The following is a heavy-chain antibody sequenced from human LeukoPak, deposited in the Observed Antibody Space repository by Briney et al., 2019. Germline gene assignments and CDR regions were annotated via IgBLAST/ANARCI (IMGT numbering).Heavy chain of an antibody. Sequence: AASVKVSCKASGYTFTSYDINWVRQATGQGLEWMGWMNPNSGNTGYAQKFQGRVTMTRNTSISTAYMELSSLRSEDTAVYYCARTKNMVRGVIRPYYFDYWGQGTLVTVSS. V-gene: IGHV1-8*01. J-gene: IGHJ4*02. CDR2: MNPNSGNT. CDR3: ARTKNMVRGVIRPYYFDY. D-gene: IGHD3-10*01. CDR1: GYTFTSYD.